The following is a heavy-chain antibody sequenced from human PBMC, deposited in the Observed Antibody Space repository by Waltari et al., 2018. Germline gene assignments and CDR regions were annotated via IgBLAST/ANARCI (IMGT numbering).Heavy chain of an antibody. CDR2: IYSGGST. V-gene: IGHV3-53*01. CDR1: GFTVSSNY. D-gene: IGHD4-17*01. Sequence: EVQLVESGGGLIQPGGSLRLSCAASGFTVSSNYMSWVRQAPGKGLEWGSVIYSGGSTYYADSVKDRFTISRDNSKNTLYLQMNSLRAEDTAVYYCAREGDGDANWFDPWGQGTLVTVSS. J-gene: IGHJ5*02. CDR3: AREGDGDANWFDP.